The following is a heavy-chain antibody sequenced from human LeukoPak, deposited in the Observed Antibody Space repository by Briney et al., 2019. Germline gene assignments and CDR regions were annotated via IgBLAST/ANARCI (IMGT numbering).Heavy chain of an antibody. J-gene: IGHJ5*02. Sequence: PSETLSLTCTVSGGSISSYYWSWIRQPPGKGLEWIGYIYYSGSTNYNPSLKSRVTISVDTSKNQFSLKLSSVTAADTAVYYCAGVLPHVLLWFDPWGQGTLVTVSS. CDR3: AGVLPHVLLWFDP. V-gene: IGHV4-59*01. CDR2: IYYSGST. CDR1: GGSISSYY. D-gene: IGHD3-10*01.